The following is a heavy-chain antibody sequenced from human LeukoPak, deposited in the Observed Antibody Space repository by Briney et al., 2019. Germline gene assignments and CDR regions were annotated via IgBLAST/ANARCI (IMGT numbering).Heavy chain of an antibody. Sequence: ASVKVSCKASGYTFTSYDINWVRQATGQGLEWMGWMNPNSGNTGYAQKFQGRVTITRNTSISTAYMELSRLRSDDTAVYYCARGGRATVYCTNGVCFPKYNWFDPWGRGTLVTVSS. V-gene: IGHV1-8*03. CDR1: GYTFTSYD. J-gene: IGHJ5*02. CDR3: ARGGRATVYCTNGVCFPKYNWFDP. D-gene: IGHD2-8*01. CDR2: MNPNSGNT.